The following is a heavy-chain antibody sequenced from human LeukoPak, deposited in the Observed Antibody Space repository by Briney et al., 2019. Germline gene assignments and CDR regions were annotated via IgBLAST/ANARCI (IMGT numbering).Heavy chain of an antibody. CDR2: IYYDGST. D-gene: IGHD3-10*01. CDR3: ARDYYYGSGSYYQPQLRYFDY. V-gene: IGHV4-59*12. J-gene: IGHJ4*02. CDR1: GGSISTYY. Sequence: SETLSLTCTVSGGSISTYYWSWIRQSPGKGLEWIGYIYYDGSTNYNPSLKSRVTISVDTSKNQFSLKLSSVTAADTAVYYCARDYYYGSGSYYQPQLRYFDYWGQGTLVTVSS.